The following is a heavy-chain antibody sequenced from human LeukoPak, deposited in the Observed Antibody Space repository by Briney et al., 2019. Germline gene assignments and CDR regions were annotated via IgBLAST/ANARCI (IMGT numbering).Heavy chain of an antibody. Sequence: GGSLRLSCAASGFTFSDYDMHWVRQPTGKGLEWVAAIGTAGDTYYTGSVRGRFTISRENAKNSLYLQMNSLRAGDTAVYYCARVAKERVGGVYYFDYWGQGTLVTVSS. CDR3: ARVAKERVGGVYYFDY. V-gene: IGHV3-13*01. J-gene: IGHJ4*02. CDR2: IGTAGDT. CDR1: GFTFSDYD. D-gene: IGHD1-1*01.